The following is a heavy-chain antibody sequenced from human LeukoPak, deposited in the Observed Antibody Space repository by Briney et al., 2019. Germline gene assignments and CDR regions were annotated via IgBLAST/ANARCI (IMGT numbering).Heavy chain of an antibody. D-gene: IGHD5-24*01. CDR1: GGSISSYY. V-gene: IGHV4-59*01. CDR2: IYYSGST. CDR3: ARFPGGGYSYYYYYGMDV. Sequence: SSETLSLTCTVSGGSISSYYWSWIRQPPGKGLEWIGYIYYSGSTNYNPSLKSRVTISVDTSKNQFSLKLSSATAADTAVYYCARFPGGGYSYYYYYGMDVWGQGTTVTVSS. J-gene: IGHJ6*02.